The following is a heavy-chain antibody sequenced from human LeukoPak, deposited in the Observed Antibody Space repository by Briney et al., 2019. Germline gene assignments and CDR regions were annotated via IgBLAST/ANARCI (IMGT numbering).Heavy chain of an antibody. CDR1: GHSFTSYY. D-gene: IGHD3-9*01. Sequence: ASVKVSCKASGHSFTSYYMHWVRQATGQGLEWMGWMNPNSGNTGYAQKFQGRVTMTRNTSISTAYMELSSLRSEDTAVYYCARAWGVLRYFDWLLWDDYWGQGTLVTVSS. CDR3: ARAWGVLRYFDWLLWDDY. J-gene: IGHJ4*02. V-gene: IGHV1-8*02. CDR2: MNPNSGNT.